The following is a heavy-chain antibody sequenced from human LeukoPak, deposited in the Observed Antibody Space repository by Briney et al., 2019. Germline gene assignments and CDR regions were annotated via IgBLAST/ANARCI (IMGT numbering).Heavy chain of an antibody. D-gene: IGHD3-22*01. CDR1: GYTFTSYY. Sequence: ASVKVSCKASGYTFTSYYMHWVRQAPGQGLEWMGIINPSGGSTSYAQKFQGRVTMTRDMSTSTAYMELSSLRSEDTAVYYCARKMGEYYDSSASLRYWGQGTLVTVSS. CDR2: INPSGGST. CDR3: ARKMGEYYDSSASLRY. J-gene: IGHJ4*02. V-gene: IGHV1-46*01.